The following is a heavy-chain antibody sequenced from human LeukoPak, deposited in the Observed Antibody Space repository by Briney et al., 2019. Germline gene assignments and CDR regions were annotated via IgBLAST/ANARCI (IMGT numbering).Heavy chain of an antibody. D-gene: IGHD5-12*01. Sequence: GGSLRLSCAASGFTFDDYAMHWVRQAPGKGLEWVSGISWNSGSIGYADSVKDRFTISRDNAKNSLYLQMNSLRAEDTALYYCAKDEVATIDDYAFDIWGQGTMVTVSS. CDR2: ISWNSGSI. J-gene: IGHJ3*02. CDR1: GFTFDDYA. V-gene: IGHV3-9*01. CDR3: AKDEVATIDDYAFDI.